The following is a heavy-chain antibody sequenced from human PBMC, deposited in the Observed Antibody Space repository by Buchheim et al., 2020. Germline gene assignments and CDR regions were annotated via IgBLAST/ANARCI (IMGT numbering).Heavy chain of an antibody. Sequence: EVQLLESGGGLVQPGGSLRLSCAASGFTFSSYAMSWVRQAPGKGLEWVSAISGSGGSTYYADSVKGRFTISRDNSKNTLYLQMNSLRAEDTAVYYCAKATEIVVVPAVVNYYYYGMDVWGQGTT. CDR2: ISGSGGST. V-gene: IGHV3-23*01. CDR3: AKATEIVVVPAVVNYYYYGMDV. D-gene: IGHD2-2*01. J-gene: IGHJ6*02. CDR1: GFTFSSYA.